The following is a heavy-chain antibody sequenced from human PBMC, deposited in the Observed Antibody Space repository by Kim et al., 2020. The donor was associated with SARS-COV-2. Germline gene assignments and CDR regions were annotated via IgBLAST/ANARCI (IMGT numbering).Heavy chain of an antibody. V-gene: IGHV3-30*03. CDR1: GFTYNSHA. D-gene: IGHD2-15*01. J-gene: IGHJ4*02. CDR2: ISYDANYK. Sequence: GGSLRLSCAASGFTYNSHAMHWVRQAPGKGLEWVAAISYDANYKYYSDSVKGRFTVSRNKTDYTLYMQMSGLRVEDTAVYFCATKPSGRSHFDQWGQGTL. CDR3: ATKPSGRSHFDQ.